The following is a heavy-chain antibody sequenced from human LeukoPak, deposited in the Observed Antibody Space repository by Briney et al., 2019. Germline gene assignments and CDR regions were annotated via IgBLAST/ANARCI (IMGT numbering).Heavy chain of an antibody. CDR1: GGSISSSSYY. CDR2: IFYTGHT. V-gene: IGHV4-39*02. Sequence: SETLSLTCTVSGGSISSSSYYWGWIRQPPGKGLEWIGSIFYTGHTYYNPSLKSRVTILLDASKNHFSLKLSSVTAADTAVYYCASLKEYYYGSGQDYWGQGTLVTVSS. CDR3: ASLKEYYYGSGQDY. D-gene: IGHD3-10*01. J-gene: IGHJ4*02.